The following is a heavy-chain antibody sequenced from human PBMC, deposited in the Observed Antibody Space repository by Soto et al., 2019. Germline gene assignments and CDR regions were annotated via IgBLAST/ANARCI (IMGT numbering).Heavy chain of an antibody. CDR2: LSGRGETT. CDR1: GSTFSNYA. Sequence: GGSLRISCAASGSTFSNYAMGWVRQATGKGLEWVSVLSGRGETTYFADSLKGRFSISRDSSKSTLYLQMTSLRPEDTAIYYCARALPAAGTVYYYYMDVWGKGTTVTVSS. D-gene: IGHD6-13*01. V-gene: IGHV3-23*01. J-gene: IGHJ6*03. CDR3: ARALPAAGTVYYYYMDV.